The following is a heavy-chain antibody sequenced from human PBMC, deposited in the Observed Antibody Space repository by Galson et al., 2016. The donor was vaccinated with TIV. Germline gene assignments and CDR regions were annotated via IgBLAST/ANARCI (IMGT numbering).Heavy chain of an antibody. V-gene: IGHV1-69*13. CDR3: ARSRGYSYGHVDP. CDR2: IIPVFGTT. CDR1: GGTPNSYG. J-gene: IGHJ5*02. Sequence: SVKVSCKASGGTPNSYGISWVRQAPGQGLQWMGGIIPVFGTTKYSQDFQGRVAVTADESTGTAYMELSGLRFDDTAVYFCARSRGYSYGHVDPWGQGTLVTVSA. D-gene: IGHD5-18*01.